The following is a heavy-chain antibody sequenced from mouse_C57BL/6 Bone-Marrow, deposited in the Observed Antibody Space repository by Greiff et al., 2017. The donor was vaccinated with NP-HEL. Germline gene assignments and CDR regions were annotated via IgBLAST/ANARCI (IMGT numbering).Heavy chain of an antibody. CDR3: ARRRLRYSWYFDV. CDR1: GFTFSSYG. Sequence: EVMLVESGGDLVKPGGSLKLSCAASGFTFSSYGMSWVRQTPDKRLEWVATISSGGSYTYYPDSVKGRFPISRDNAKNTLYLQMSSLKSEATAMYYCARRRLRYSWYFDVGGTGTTVTVSS. CDR2: ISSGGSYT. J-gene: IGHJ1*03. V-gene: IGHV5-6*01. D-gene: IGHD1-1*01.